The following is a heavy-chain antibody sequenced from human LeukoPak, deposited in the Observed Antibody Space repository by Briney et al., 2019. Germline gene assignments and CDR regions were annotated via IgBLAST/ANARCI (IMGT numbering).Heavy chain of an antibody. CDR3: AREGRRFRELKFGYDF. CDR2: IKGGGSEI. CDR1: AFTLSSFW. Sequence: GGSVCLACAVAAFTLSSFWMTWVRQAAGGGMEWVANIKGGGSEIYYVASVKGRFTISRDNARNSLFLQMNSLRTEDTAVYYCAREGRRFRELKFGYDFWGQGALVIVSS. J-gene: IGHJ4*02. D-gene: IGHD3-10*01. V-gene: IGHV3-7*01.